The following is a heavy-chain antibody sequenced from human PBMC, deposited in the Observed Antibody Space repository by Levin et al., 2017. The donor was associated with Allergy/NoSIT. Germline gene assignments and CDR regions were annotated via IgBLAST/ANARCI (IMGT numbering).Heavy chain of an antibody. D-gene: IGHD6-19*01. V-gene: IGHV4-4*02. CDR1: GDSISSTSW. CDR3: ARVAVAGGFYFDH. J-gene: IGHJ4*02. Sequence: KASETLSLTCAVSGDSISSTSWWSWVRQAPGPGLEWIGEIYHDGTTHHNPSLKSRVTMSVDKSKNHFSLNVDSVTAADTAVYFCARVAVAGGFYFDHWGQGTLVSVSS. CDR2: IYHDGTT.